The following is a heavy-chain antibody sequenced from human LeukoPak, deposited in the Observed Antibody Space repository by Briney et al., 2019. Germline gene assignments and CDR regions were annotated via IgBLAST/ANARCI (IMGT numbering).Heavy chain of an antibody. J-gene: IGHJ4*02. CDR3: ATEGRYGSGTYYMTF. D-gene: IGHD3-10*01. CDR2: YDPEYGKI. V-gene: IGHV1-24*01. Sequence: ASVKVSCKASGYPLSELSMHWARQAPGKGPEWMGGYDPEYGKITYAQNFQGRVSMTEDTSTDTAYMELSSLRSDDTAVYYCATEGRYGSGTYYMTFWGQGTLLTVSS. CDR1: GYPLSELS.